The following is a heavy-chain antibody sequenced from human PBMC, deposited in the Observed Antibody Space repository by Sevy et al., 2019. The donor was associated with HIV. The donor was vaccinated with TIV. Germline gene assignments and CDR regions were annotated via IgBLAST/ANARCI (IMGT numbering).Heavy chain of an antibody. J-gene: IGHJ3*02. CDR1: GFTVSSNY. V-gene: IGHV3-53*01. D-gene: IGHD4-4*01. CDR2: IYSGGST. Sequence: GGFLRLSCAASGFTVSSNYMSWVRQAPGKGLEGVSVIYSGGSTYYADSVKGRFTISRDNSKNTLYLQMNSLRAEDTAVHYCARRTVAGAFDIWGQGTMVYVSS. CDR3: ARRTVAGAFDI.